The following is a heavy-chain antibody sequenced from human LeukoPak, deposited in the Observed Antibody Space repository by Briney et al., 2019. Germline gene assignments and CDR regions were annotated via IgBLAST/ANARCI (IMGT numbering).Heavy chain of an antibody. V-gene: IGHV4-34*01. Sequence: RPSETLSLTCGVFGVSINDYYWSWIRQSPGKGLEWIGEISHTEGTRYNPSLESRVPMSVGTYENQLSLKFIFVTAADTAVYYCARIRCGHSGSVWYNHWGLGTLVTGSS. D-gene: IGHD1-14*01. CDR2: ISHTEGT. CDR3: ARIRCGHSGSVWYNH. J-gene: IGHJ4*02. CDR1: GVSINDYY.